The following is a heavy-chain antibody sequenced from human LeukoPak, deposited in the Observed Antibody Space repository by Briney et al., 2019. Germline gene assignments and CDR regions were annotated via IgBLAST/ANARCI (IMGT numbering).Heavy chain of an antibody. V-gene: IGHV1-2*02. Sequence: ASVKVSCKASGYTFTVYYMHWVRQAPGQGLEWMGWINPNSGGTNYAQKFQGRVTMTRDTSISTAYMELSRLRSDDTAVYYCAREGGGDTAGYYMDVWGKGTTVTVSS. CDR1: GYTFTVYY. CDR2: INPNSGGT. J-gene: IGHJ6*03. D-gene: IGHD2-21*01. CDR3: AREGGGDTAGYYMDV.